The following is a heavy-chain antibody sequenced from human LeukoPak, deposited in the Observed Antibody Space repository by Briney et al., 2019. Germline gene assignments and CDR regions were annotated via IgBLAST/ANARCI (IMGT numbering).Heavy chain of an antibody. D-gene: IGHD6-19*01. V-gene: IGHV3-23*01. CDR3: VSGRGYSSAAFDY. CDR2: ISGSGGST. J-gene: IGHJ4*02. Sequence: GGSLRLSCAASGFTFSSYAMSWVRQASGKGLEWVSVISGSGGSTYYADSVKGRFTISRDNSKNTLYLQMDSLRAEDTAVYYCVSGRGYSSAAFDYWGQGTLVTVSS. CDR1: GFTFSSYA.